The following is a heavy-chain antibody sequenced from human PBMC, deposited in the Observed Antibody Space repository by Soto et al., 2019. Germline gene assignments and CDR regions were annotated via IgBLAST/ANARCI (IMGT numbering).Heavy chain of an antibody. CDR2: IYYSGST. CDR3: AAHSSGWYVYYYYMDV. Sequence: SETLSLTCTVSGGSISSSSYYWGWIRQPPGKGLEWIGSIYYSGSTYYNPSLKSRVTISVDTSKNQFSLKLSSVTAADTAVYYCAAHSSGWYVYYYYMDVWGKGTTVTVSS. J-gene: IGHJ6*03. D-gene: IGHD6-19*01. CDR1: GGSISSSSYY. V-gene: IGHV4-39*01.